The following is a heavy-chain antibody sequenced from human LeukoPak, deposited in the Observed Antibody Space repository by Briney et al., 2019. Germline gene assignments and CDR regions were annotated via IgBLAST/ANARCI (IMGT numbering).Heavy chain of an antibody. V-gene: IGHV1-18*01. CDR3: ARGYDSSGYLGDAFDI. CDR2: ISAYNGNT. CDR1: GYTFTSYG. D-gene: IGHD3-22*01. Sequence: ASVKVSCKASGYTFTSYGISWVRQAPRQGLEWMGWISAYNGNTNYAQKLQGRVTMTTDTSTSTAYMELRSLRSDDTAVYYCARGYDSSGYLGDAFDIWGQGTMVTVSS. J-gene: IGHJ3*02.